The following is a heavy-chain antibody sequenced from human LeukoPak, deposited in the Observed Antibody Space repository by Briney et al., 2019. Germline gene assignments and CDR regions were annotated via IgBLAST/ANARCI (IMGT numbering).Heavy chain of an antibody. CDR1: GGSISSYY. J-gene: IGHJ6*02. Sequence: PSETLSLTCTVSGGSISSYYWSWIRQPPGKGLEWIGYIYYSGSTNYNPSLKSRVTISVDTSKNQFSLKLSSVTAADTAVYYCAREGGGLLSMDVWGQGTTVTVSS. D-gene: IGHD2/OR15-2a*01. V-gene: IGHV4-59*01. CDR2: IYYSGST. CDR3: AREGGGLLSMDV.